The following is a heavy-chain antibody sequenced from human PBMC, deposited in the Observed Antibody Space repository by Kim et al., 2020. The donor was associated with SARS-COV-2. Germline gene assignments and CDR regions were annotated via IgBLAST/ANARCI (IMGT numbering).Heavy chain of an antibody. D-gene: IGHD3-3*01. V-gene: IGHV1-24*01. CDR1: GYSLADLA. Sequence: ASVKVSCKVVGYSLADLAIHWVRQPHGKGFEWLGTFDPADGEPIYSRKFQGRLTLTEDTSTDTAYMELSGLRSKDTATYFCATAITIFGTAFDIWGQGTLAPVSS. CDR2: FDPADGEP. J-gene: IGHJ4*03. CDR3: ATAITIFGTAFDI.